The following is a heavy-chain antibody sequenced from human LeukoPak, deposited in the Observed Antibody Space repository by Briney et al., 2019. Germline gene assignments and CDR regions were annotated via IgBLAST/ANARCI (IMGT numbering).Heavy chain of an antibody. CDR2: MHTDGSRT. CDR1: GLTFSNYW. CDR3: VRFLDRDY. J-gene: IGHJ4*02. V-gene: IGHV3-74*01. Sequence: GRSVRLSCAASGLTFSNYWMHWVRQAPGKGLVWVSRMHTDGSRTVCTDSVKGRFTISRGNAKNTLYLQMNSLRDEDTAVYYCVRFLDRDYWGQGTLVTVSS. D-gene: IGHD3-3*01.